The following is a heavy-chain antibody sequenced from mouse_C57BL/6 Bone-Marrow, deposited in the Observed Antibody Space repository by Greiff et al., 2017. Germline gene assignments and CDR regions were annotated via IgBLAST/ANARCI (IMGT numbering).Heavy chain of an antibody. Sequence: VQLVESGAELARPGASVKLSCKASGYTFTSYGISWVKQRTGQGLEWIGEIYPRSGNTYYNEKFKGKATLTADKSSSTAYMALSSLTSEDSAVYCCARGGDAVDYWGQGTTLTVSS. CDR3: ARGGDAVDY. J-gene: IGHJ2*01. V-gene: IGHV1-81*01. CDR2: IYPRSGNT. CDR1: GYTFTSYG.